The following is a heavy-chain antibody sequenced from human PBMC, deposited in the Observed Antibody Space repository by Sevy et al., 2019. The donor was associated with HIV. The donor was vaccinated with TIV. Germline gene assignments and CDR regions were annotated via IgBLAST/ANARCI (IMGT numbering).Heavy chain of an antibody. J-gene: IGHJ6*02. Sequence: GGSLRLSCAASGFTFSSYAMSWVRQAPGKGLEWVSAISGSGGSTYYADSVKGRFTISRDSLKNTLYLQMNSLRAEDTAVYYCARLHPHIAAARAMDVWGQGTTVTVSS. D-gene: IGHD6-13*01. V-gene: IGHV3-23*01. CDR1: GFTFSSYA. CDR2: ISGSGGST. CDR3: ARLHPHIAAARAMDV.